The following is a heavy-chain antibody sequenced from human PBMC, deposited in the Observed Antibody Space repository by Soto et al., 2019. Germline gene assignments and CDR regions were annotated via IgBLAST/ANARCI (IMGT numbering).Heavy chain of an antibody. D-gene: IGHD3-10*01. CDR1: GVSISSGDYY. CDR3: ARVGYYASGTSDY. CDR2: IYYSGSA. V-gene: IGHV4-31*01. J-gene: IGHJ4*02. Sequence: QVQLQESGPGLVKPSQTLSLTCTVSGVSISSGDYYWSWIRQDPGKGLEWIGYIYYSGSAYYNPSLRSLGTLPVDTSENHFPLKLSSVTAADTALYYCARVGYYASGTSDYWGQGTLVTVSS.